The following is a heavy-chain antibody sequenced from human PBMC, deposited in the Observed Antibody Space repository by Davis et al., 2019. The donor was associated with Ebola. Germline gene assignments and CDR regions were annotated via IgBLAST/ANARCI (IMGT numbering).Heavy chain of an antibody. CDR1: GYTFTSYD. J-gene: IGHJ5*02. V-gene: IGHV1-8*01. CDR3: ASGGGYCSSTSCAWSWFDP. D-gene: IGHD2-2*01. Sequence: ASVKVSCKASGYTFTSYDINWVRQATGQGLEWMGWMNPNSGNTGYAQKFQGRVTMTRNTSISTAYMELSRLRSDDTAVYYCASGGGYCSSTSCAWSWFDPWGQGTLVTVSS. CDR2: MNPNSGNT.